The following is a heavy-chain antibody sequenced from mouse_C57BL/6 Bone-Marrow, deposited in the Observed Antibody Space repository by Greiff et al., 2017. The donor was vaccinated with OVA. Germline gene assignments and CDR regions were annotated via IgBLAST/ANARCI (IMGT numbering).Heavy chain of an antibody. CDR3: ARHYYGSSYEWYFDV. Sequence: QVQLKESDAELVKPGASVKISCKVSGYTFTDHTFHWMKQRPEQGLEWIGYIYPRDGSTKYNEKFKGKATLTADKSSSTAYMQLNSLTSEDSAVYFCARHYYGSSYEWYFDVWGTGTTVTVSS. CDR2: IYPRDGST. CDR1: GYTFTDHT. D-gene: IGHD1-1*01. V-gene: IGHV1-78*01. J-gene: IGHJ1*03.